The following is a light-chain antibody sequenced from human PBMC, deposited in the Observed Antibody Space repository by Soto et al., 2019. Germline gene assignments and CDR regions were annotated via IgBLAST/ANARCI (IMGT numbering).Light chain of an antibody. CDR1: SSDVGDYNY. CDR3: SSYTSTNTLFV. J-gene: IGLJ1*01. Sequence: QSALTQPASVSGSPGQSITISCTGTSSDVGDYNYVSWYQQRPGKAPKLMIYEVNNRPSGVSDRFSGSKSGITASLTISGLQAEDEADYYCSSYTSTNTLFVFGTGTKVTVL. V-gene: IGLV2-14*01. CDR2: EVN.